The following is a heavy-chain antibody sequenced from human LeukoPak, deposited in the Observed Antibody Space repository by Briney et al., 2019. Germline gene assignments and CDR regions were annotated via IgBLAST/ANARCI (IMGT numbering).Heavy chain of an antibody. CDR1: GGSISSGGYF. J-gene: IGHJ5*02. CDR3: ARVRKCSGGSCYPSGNWFDP. CDR2: IYYSGST. D-gene: IGHD2-15*01. V-gene: IGHV4-31*03. Sequence: SETLSLTCTVSGGSISSGGYFWSWIRQHPGKGLEWIGYIYYSGSTYYNPSLKGRVTISVDTSKNQFSLRLSSVTAADTAVYYCARVRKCSGGSCYPSGNWFDPWGQGTLVTVSS.